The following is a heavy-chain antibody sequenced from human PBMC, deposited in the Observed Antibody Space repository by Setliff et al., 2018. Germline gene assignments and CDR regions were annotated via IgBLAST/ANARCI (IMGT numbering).Heavy chain of an antibody. J-gene: IGHJ4*02. V-gene: IGHV4-34*01. CDR2: INHSGST. D-gene: IGHD3-10*01. CDR3: ARAPGRNIRGDY. CDR1: GGSFSDYY. Sequence: PSETLSLTCGASGGSFSDYYWSWIRQTPGKGLEWIGEINHSGSTKCNPSLKSRVTLSVDTPKNQFSLELTSVTAADAAVYYCARAPGRNIRGDYWGQGALVTVSS.